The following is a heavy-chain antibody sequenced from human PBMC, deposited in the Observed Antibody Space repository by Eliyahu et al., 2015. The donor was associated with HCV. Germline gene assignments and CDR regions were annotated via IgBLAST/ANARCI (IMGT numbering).Heavy chain of an antibody. D-gene: IGHD4-11*01. CDR1: GFTFNYYA. CDR3: AKPYTFWWFDP. Sequence: EVQLLESGGGLVQPGGSLXLXXAXSGFTFNYYAMSWVXQAPGKGXEWVSGIDGXGDDTYYADAVKGRFTXSRDNSRNTVYLQMNSLRAEDTAIYYCAKPYTFWWFDPWGQGTLVTVSS. V-gene: IGHV3-23*01. CDR2: IDGXGDDT. J-gene: IGHJ5*02.